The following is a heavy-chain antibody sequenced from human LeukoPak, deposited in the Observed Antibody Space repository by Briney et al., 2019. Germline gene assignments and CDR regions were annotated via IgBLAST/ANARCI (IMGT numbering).Heavy chain of an antibody. CDR2: VHYSGGA. CDR3: AREYCTTTCYFDY. V-gene: IGHV4-59*11. CDR1: GDSISSHY. J-gene: IGHJ4*02. Sequence: PSETLSLTCTVSGDSISSHYWSWIRQSPGKGLEWIGYVHYSGGATYNPSLKSRVTISVATSKTQFSLKLSSVTAADTAVCYCAREYCTTTCYFDYWGQGMLVTVSS. D-gene: IGHD2-8*01.